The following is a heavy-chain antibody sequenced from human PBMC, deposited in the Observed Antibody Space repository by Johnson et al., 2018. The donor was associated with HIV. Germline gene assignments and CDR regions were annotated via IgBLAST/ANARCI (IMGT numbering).Heavy chain of an antibody. D-gene: IGHD1-26*01. CDR2: ISGSGGST. CDR3: AKDYLWEQDLDAFDI. CDR1: GFTFSSYA. Sequence: VQLVESGGGLVQPGGSLRLSCAASGFTFSSYAMSWVRQAPGKGLEWVSAISGSGGSTYYADSVKGRFTISRDNAKNMVYLQMNSLRTEDTAVYYCAKDYLWEQDLDAFDIWGQGTMVAVSS. J-gene: IGHJ3*02. V-gene: IGHV3-23*04.